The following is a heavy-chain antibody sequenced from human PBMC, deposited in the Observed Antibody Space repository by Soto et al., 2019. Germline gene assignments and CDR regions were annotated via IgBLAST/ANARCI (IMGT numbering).Heavy chain of an antibody. CDR3: ARDRPVKIVGVVIVKGYGMDV. J-gene: IGHJ6*02. CDR2: IYYSGCT. D-gene: IGHD3-3*01. V-gene: IGHV4-61*01. CDR1: GGSYSSGSYY. Sequence: SETLSLSCTVSGGSYSSGSYYWSWIRQPPGKGLEWVGYIYYSGCTNYNPSLTSRVTISVDTSKNQFSLKLSSVTAADTAVYYCARDRPVKIVGVVIVKGYGMDVWGQGTTVTVSS.